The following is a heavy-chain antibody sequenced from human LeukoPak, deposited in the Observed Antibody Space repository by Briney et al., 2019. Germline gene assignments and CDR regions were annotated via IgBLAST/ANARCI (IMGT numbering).Heavy chain of an antibody. CDR2: IGGSGDTT. CDR3: AKVLSPRRTVYYFDC. J-gene: IGHJ4*02. Sequence: GGSLRLPCAASGFTFSLYAMSWVRQAPGKGLEWVSGIGGSGDTTYYADSVKGRFTISRDNSKNTLYLQMNSLRAEDTAVYYCAKVLSPRRTVYYFDCWGQGTLVTVSS. D-gene: IGHD2/OR15-2a*01. V-gene: IGHV3-23*01. CDR1: GFTFSLYA.